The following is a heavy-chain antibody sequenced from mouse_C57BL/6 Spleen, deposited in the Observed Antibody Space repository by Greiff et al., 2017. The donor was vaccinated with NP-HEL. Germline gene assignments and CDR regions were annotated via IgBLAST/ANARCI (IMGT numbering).Heavy chain of an antibody. V-gene: IGHV14-1*01. CDR2: IDPEDGDT. Sequence: VQLKESGAELVRPGASVKLSCTASGFNIKDYYMHWVKQRPEQGLEWIGRIDPEDGDTEYAPKFQGKATMTADTSSNTAYLQLSSLTSGDTAVYSCTSLWLRRETGTDYWGQGTTLTVSS. D-gene: IGHD2-2*01. J-gene: IGHJ2*01. CDR1: GFNIKDYY. CDR3: TSLWLRRETGTDY.